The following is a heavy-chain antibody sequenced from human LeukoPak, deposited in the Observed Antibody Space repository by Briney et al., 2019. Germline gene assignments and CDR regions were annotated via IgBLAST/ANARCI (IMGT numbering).Heavy chain of an antibody. V-gene: IGHV1-8*01. CDR3: ARGGKFGDIVVVPAIDY. D-gene: IGHD2-2*01. Sequence: VASVKVSCKASGYTFTSYDINWVRQATGQGLEWMGWMNPNSGNTGYAQKFQGRVTMTRNTSISTAYMELSSLRSEDTAVYYCARGGKFGDIVVVPAIDYWGQGTLVTVSS. J-gene: IGHJ4*02. CDR2: MNPNSGNT. CDR1: GYTFTSYD.